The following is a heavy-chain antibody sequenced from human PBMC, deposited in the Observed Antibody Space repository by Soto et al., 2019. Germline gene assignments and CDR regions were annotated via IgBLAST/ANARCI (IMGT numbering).Heavy chain of an antibody. V-gene: IGHV3-23*01. J-gene: IGHJ4*02. CDR3: AKDLGDGYNRY. CDR1: GFTFSSYA. CDR2: ISGSGGST. D-gene: IGHD5-12*01. Sequence: GGSLRLSYAASGFTFSSYAKSWVRQAPGKGLEWVSAISGSGGSTYYADSVKGRFTISRDNSKNTLYLQMNSLRAEDTAVYYCAKDLGDGYNRYWGQGNLVTVSS.